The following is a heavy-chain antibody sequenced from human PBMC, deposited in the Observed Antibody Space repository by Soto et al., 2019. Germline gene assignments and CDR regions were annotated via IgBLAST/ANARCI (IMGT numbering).Heavy chain of an antibody. CDR2: IYYSGST. J-gene: IGHJ6*03. V-gene: IGHV4-59*01. CDR3: ARADSSSWYENYMDV. CDR1: GGSISSYY. D-gene: IGHD6-13*01. Sequence: SATLSLTCTVSGGSISSYYWSWIRQPPGKGLEWIGYIYYSGSTNYNPSLKSRVTISVDTSKNQFSLKLSSVTAADTAVYYCARADSSSWYENYMDVWDKGTTVTVSS.